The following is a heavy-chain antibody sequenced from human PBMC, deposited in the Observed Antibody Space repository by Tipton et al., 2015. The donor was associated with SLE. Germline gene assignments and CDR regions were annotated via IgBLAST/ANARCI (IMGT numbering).Heavy chain of an antibody. CDR2: ISSSGSTM. V-gene: IGHV3-48*03. CDR3: ARDRGGDV. J-gene: IGHJ6*04. D-gene: IGHD3-16*01. CDR1: GFIFSNYE. Sequence: GSLRLSCAASGFIFSNYEMNWVRQAPGKGLEWVSYISSSGSTMYYTDSVKGRFTISRDNAKNSLYLHMNSLRAEDTAVYYCARDRGGDVWGKGTTVTVSS.